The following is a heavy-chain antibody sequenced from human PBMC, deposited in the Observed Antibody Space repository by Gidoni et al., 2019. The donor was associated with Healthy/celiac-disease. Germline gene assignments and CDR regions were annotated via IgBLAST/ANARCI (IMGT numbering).Heavy chain of an antibody. CDR3: AKGRGDYVYYYGMDV. Sequence: QVQLVESGGGVVQPGRSLRLSCAASGFTFSSYGMHWVRQAPGKGLEWVAVISYDGSNKYYADSVKGRFTISRDNSKNTLYLQMNSLRAEDTAVYYCAKGRGDYVYYYGMDVWGQGTTVTVSS. D-gene: IGHD4-17*01. V-gene: IGHV3-30*18. CDR2: ISYDGSNK. CDR1: GFTFSSYG. J-gene: IGHJ6*02.